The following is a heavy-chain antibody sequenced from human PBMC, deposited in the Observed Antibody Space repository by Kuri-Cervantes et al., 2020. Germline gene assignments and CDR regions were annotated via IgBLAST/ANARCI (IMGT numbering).Heavy chain of an antibody. CDR2: IKQDGSEK. CDR1: GFTFSSYW. CDR3: AREWGSFYPSLDY. Sequence: LSLTCAASGFTFSSYWMSWVRQAPGKGLEWVANIKQDGSEKYYVDSVKGRFTISRDNAKNSLYLQMNSLRAEDTAVYYCAREWGSFYPSLDYWGQGTLVTVSS. V-gene: IGHV3-7*01. J-gene: IGHJ4*02. D-gene: IGHD3-16*01.